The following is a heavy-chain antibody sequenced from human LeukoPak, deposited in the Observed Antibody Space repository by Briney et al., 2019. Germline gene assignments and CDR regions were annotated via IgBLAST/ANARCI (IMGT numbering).Heavy chain of an antibody. D-gene: IGHD3-10*01. J-gene: IGHJ3*02. CDR3: ARDSNRLLWFGEFDAFDI. V-gene: IGHV1-8*01. CDR2: MNPNSGNT. Sequence: ASVKVSCKASGYTFTSYDINWVRQATGQGLEWMGWMNPNSGNTGYAQKFQGRVTMTTDTSTSTAYMELRSLRSDDTAVYYCARDSNRLLWFGEFDAFDIWGQGTMVTVSS. CDR1: GYTFTSYD.